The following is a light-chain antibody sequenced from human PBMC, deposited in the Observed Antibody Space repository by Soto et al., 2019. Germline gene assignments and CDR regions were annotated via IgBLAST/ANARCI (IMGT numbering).Light chain of an antibody. J-gene: IGLJ2*01. CDR1: SSDVGSYNI. V-gene: IGLV2-23*01. Sequence: QSTLTQPASVSGSPGQSITISCTGTSSDVGSYNIVSWYQQHPGKAPKLMYEGRKRPSGVSNRFSGSKSGNTASLTISGLQAEDEADYYCCSYAGSSTLVVFGGGTKLTVL. CDR2: EGR. CDR3: CSYAGSSTLVV.